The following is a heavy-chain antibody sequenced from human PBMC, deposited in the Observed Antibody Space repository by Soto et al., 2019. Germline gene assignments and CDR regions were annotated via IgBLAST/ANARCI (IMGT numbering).Heavy chain of an antibody. V-gene: IGHV1-8*02. D-gene: IGHD5-12*01. CDR2: MNPDSGNT. Sequence: QVQLVQSGAEVKKPGASVKVSCKAFGYTFTSYDINWVRQATGQGLEGMGWMNPDSGNTGSAQKFQGSVTMTRTTAINPAYMEPSSLRSEDTAVYYCVRGEGRATSVWGQGTTVSVSS. CDR1: GYTFTSYD. CDR3: VRGEGRATSV. J-gene: IGHJ6*02.